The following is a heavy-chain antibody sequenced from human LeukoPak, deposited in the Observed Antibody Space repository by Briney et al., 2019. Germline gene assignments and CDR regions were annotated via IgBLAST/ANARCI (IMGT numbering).Heavy chain of an antibody. CDR2: IYYSGST. Sequence: PSETLSLTCTVSGGSISSSSYYWGWIRQPPGKGLEWIGSIYYSGSTYYNPSLKSRVTISVDTSKNQFSLKLSSVTAADTAVYYCARGMGYCSSTSCYIGYWGQGTLVTVSS. CDR3: ARGMGYCSSTSCYIGY. D-gene: IGHD2-2*02. J-gene: IGHJ4*02. CDR1: GGSISSSSYY. V-gene: IGHV4-39*01.